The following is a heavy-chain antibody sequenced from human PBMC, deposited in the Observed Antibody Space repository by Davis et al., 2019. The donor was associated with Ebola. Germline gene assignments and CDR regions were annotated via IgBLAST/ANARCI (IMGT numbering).Heavy chain of an antibody. CDR1: GGTFSSYA. CDR3: ARGRCSSTSCYMTYYYGMDV. D-gene: IGHD2-2*02. Sequence: AASVKVSCKASGGTFSSYAISWVRQAPGQGLEWMGGIIPIFGTANYAQKFQGRVTITADESTSTAYMELSSLRSEDTAVYYCARGRCSSTSCYMTYYYGMDVWGQGTTVTVSS. J-gene: IGHJ6*02. CDR2: IIPIFGTA. V-gene: IGHV1-69*13.